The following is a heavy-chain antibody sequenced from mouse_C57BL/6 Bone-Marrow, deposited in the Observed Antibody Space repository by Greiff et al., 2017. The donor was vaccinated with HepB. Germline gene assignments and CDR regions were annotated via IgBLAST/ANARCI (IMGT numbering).Heavy chain of an antibody. J-gene: IGHJ1*03. Sequence: EVKVVDSGGGLVQSGRSLRLSCATSGFTFSDFYMEWVRQAPGKGLEWIAASRNKANDYTTEYSASVKGRFIVSRDTSQSILYLQMNALRDEDTANYYCAREITTVPHWYFDVWGTGTTVTVSS. CDR3: AREITTVPHWYFDV. V-gene: IGHV7-1*01. CDR2: SRNKANDYTT. CDR1: GFTFSDFY. D-gene: IGHD1-1*01.